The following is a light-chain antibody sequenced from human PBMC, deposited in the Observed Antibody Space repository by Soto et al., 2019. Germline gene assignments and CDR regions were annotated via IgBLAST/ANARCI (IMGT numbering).Light chain of an antibody. CDR3: QQSHNTPRT. CDR1: QNINNY. V-gene: IGKV1-39*01. J-gene: IGKJ1*01. CDR2: AAS. Sequence: DIQMTQSPSSLSASIGDRVTITCRASQNINNYLNWYQQKPGKAPELLIYAASSLKSGVPSRFSGSGSGTEFTLTISGLRPEDFATYSCQQSHNTPRTFGQGTRVEIK.